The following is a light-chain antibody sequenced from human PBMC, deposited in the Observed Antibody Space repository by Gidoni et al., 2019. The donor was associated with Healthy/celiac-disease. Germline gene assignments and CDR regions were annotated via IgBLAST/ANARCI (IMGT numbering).Light chain of an antibody. CDR1: NCGYKY. CDR3: QSWDSSTPSV. J-gene: IGLJ1*01. V-gene: IGLV3-1*01. CDR2: QDS. Sequence: SYERPQPPSVSVSPGQTASITCHGDNCGYKYACWYQQKPGQSTVLVIYQDSKRPSGIPERFSGSPSGNPATLTFSGTQSMDEADYYCQSWDSSTPSVFGTGTKVTVL.